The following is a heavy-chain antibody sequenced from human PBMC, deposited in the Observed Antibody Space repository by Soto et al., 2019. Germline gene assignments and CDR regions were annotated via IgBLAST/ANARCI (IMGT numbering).Heavy chain of an antibody. CDR3: ARELDCSSTSCRDY. D-gene: IGHD2-2*01. CDR1: GFTFSSYS. J-gene: IGHJ4*02. Sequence: EVQLVESGGGLVKPGGSLRLSCAASGFTFSSYSMNWGRQAPGKGLEWVSSISSSSSYIYYADSVKGRFTISRDNAKNSLYLQMNSLRAEDTAVYYCARELDCSSTSCRDYWGQGTLVTVSS. CDR2: ISSSSSYI. V-gene: IGHV3-21*01.